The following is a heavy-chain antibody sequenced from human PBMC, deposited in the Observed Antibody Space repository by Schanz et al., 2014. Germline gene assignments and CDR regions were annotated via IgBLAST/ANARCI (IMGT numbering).Heavy chain of an antibody. V-gene: IGHV4-30-4*07. CDR1: GDSISNDDYS. D-gene: IGHD5-12*01. J-gene: IGHJ4*02. CDR3: GKLAGSGYVVN. CDR2: IYSSGST. Sequence: QVPLQESGPGLVQPSQTLSLTCVVSGDSISNDDYSWSWIRQSPGKGLEWIGYIYSSGSTYYNPSLKSRLVISVDTSKNQFSLNLNSVTAADTAVYFCGKLAGSGYVVNWGRGTPLIVST.